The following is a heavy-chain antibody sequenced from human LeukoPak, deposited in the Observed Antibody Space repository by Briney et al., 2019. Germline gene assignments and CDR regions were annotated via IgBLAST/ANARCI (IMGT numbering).Heavy chain of an antibody. CDR2: IKQDGSEK. J-gene: IGHJ4*02. D-gene: IGHD2-2*01. CDR1: GFTFSSYW. V-gene: IGHV3-7*01. Sequence: GGSLRLSRAASGFTFSSYWMSWVRQAPGKGLEWVANIKQDGSEKYYVDSVKGRFTISRDNAKNSLYLQMNSLRAEDTAVYYCARVGYCSSTSCWFDYWGQGTLVTVSS. CDR3: ARVGYCSSTSCWFDY.